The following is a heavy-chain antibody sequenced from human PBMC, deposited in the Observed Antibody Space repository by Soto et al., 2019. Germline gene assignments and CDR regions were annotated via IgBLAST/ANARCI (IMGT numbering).Heavy chain of an antibody. V-gene: IGHV5-51*01. D-gene: IGHD3-10*01. CDR3: ARHGPVGLGFGDQLRRSETDH. J-gene: IGHJ1*01. CDR1: GYSFSTFW. CDR2: IYPGDSDT. Sequence: GESLKISCKASGYSFSTFWIGWVRQMPGKGLEWMGIIYPGDSDTRYSPSFQGQVTISVDKSISTAYLQWSSLRASDTAMYYCARHGPVGLGFGDQLRRSETDHWGQGTLVTVSS.